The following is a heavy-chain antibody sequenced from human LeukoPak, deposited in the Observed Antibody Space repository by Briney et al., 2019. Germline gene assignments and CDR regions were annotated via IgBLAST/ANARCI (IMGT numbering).Heavy chain of an antibody. CDR3: ARGGGSIQLWFFDY. CDR1: GFTFSSYS. J-gene: IGHJ4*02. D-gene: IGHD5-18*01. Sequence: GGSLRVSCAASGFTFSSYSMNWVRQAPGKGLEWVSSISSSSSDIYYADSVKGRFTTSRDNAKNSLYLQMTSLRAEDTAVHYCARGGGSIQLWFFDYWGQGTLVTVSS. CDR2: ISSSSSDI. V-gene: IGHV3-21*01.